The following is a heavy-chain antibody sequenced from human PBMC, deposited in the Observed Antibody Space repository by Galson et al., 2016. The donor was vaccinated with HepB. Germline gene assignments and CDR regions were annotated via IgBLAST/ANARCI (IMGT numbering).Heavy chain of an antibody. Sequence: SLRLSCAASGFTFNNYAMSWVRRAPGKGLEWVASISGSGVITYYADSVKGRFTISRDNSKDTVYLQMKNLRVEVTAVYYCAKHKYSSEYYFDFRGQGALVTVSS. V-gene: IGHV3-23*01. J-gene: IGHJ4*02. CDR3: AKHKYSSEYYFDF. CDR1: GFTFNNYA. CDR2: ISGSGVIT. D-gene: IGHD6-25*01.